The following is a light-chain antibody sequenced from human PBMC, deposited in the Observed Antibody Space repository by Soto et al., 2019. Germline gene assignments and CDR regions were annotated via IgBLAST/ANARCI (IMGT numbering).Light chain of an antibody. CDR3: QVWASTAEFFV. V-gene: IGLV3-21*02. CDR2: DAT. Sequence: SYDLAQPPSVSVAPGQTAKITCGGDKIGSKIVHWYKQRPGQAPVAVVFDATDRPSGIPDRISASRSGDTATLTISRVDAGGEADYYCQVWASTAEFFVFGSGTKVTVL. CDR1: KIGSKI. J-gene: IGLJ1*01.